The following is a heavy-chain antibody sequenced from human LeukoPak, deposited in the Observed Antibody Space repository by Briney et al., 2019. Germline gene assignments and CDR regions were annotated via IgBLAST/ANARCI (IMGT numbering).Heavy chain of an antibody. CDR1: GGSISSGGYS. Sequence: SQTLSLTCAVSGGSISSGGYSWSWIRQPPGKGLEWIGYIYHSGSTYYNPSFKSRVTISVDRSKNQFSLKLSSVTAADTAVYYCARRTVTPPWWYFDLWGRGTLVTVSS. V-gene: IGHV4-30-2*01. CDR3: ARRTVTPPWWYFDL. J-gene: IGHJ2*01. CDR2: IYHSGST. D-gene: IGHD4-17*01.